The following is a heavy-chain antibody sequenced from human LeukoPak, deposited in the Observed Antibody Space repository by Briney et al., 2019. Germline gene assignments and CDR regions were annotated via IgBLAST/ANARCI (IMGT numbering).Heavy chain of an antibody. J-gene: IGHJ6*03. CDR2: ISTSSSYI. Sequence: GGSLRLSCAASGFTFSSYSMNWVRQAPGKGLEWVSFISTSSSYIHNADSVKGRFTISRDNAENSLYLQMNSLRAEDTAVYYCARAAIAAARIYYYMDVWGKGTTVTVTS. D-gene: IGHD6-13*01. V-gene: IGHV3-21*01. CDR3: ARAAIAAARIYYYMDV. CDR1: GFTFSSYS.